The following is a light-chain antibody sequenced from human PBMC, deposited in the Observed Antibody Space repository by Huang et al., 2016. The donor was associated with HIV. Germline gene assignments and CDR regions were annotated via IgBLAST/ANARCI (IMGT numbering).Light chain of an antibody. CDR1: QNIMKY. CDR2: ATA. CDR3: QQVDAFPLT. V-gene: IGKV1D-12*01. J-gene: IGKJ4*01. Sequence: EIQMTQSPASVSASVGDRVTITCRGSQNIMKYFAWYQVKPGKVPKLLISATARLQGGVPSMCSASGSGTDFTLTVNGLEVEDFATYYCQQVDAFPLTFGGRTKVEI.